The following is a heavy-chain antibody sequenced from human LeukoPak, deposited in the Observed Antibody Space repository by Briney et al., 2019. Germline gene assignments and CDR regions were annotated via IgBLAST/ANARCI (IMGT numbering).Heavy chain of an antibody. CDR1: GFTFSSYS. Sequence: SGGSLRLSCAASGFTFSSYSMNWVRQAPGKGLEWVSSISSGSSYTYYGDSVKGRFTISRDNTKKSLYLQMNSLRAEDTAVYYCARDDQGSSWYLGHSDAFDIWGQGTMVTVSS. CDR3: ARDDQGSSWYLGHSDAFDI. J-gene: IGHJ3*02. CDR2: ISSGSSYT. D-gene: IGHD6-13*01. V-gene: IGHV3-21*01.